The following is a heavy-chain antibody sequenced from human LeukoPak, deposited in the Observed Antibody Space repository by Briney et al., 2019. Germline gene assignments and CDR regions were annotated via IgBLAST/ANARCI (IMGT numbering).Heavy chain of an antibody. D-gene: IGHD2-8*02. J-gene: IGHJ3*02. CDR2: IDYSGST. CDR3: AREVVFAFDI. Sequence: TSETLSLTCTVSGASISSYYWSWIRQPPGKGLEWIGYIDYSGSTNYTPSLKSRVTISVDTSKNQFSLKLSSVTAADTAVYYCAREVVFAFDIWGQGTMVTVSS. CDR1: GASISSYY. V-gene: IGHV4-59*12.